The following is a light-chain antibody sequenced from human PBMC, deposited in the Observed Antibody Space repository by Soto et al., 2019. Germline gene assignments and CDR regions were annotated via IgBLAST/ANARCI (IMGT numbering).Light chain of an antibody. Sequence: DTQMTQSPSSVSASVGDRVTITCRASQRINTWLAWYQQQPGKAPKLLIYAASSLQSGVPSRFSGSGAGKDFTLTISSLQPEDFATYYCQQANSFPYSFGQGTKLEIK. CDR2: AAS. CDR3: QQANSFPYS. V-gene: IGKV1-12*01. CDR1: QRINTW. J-gene: IGKJ2*03.